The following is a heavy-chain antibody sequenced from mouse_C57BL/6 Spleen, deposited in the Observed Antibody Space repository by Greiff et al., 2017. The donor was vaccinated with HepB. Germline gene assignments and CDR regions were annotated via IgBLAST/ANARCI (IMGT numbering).Heavy chain of an antibody. CDR1: GYTFTDYY. D-gene: IGHD4-1*01. Sequence: VQLQQSGPELVKPGASVKISCKASGYTFTDYYMNWVKQSHGKSLEWIGDINPNNGGTSYNQKFKGKATLTVDKSSSTAYMELRSLTSEDSAVYYCARFWDDGMDYWGQGTSVTVSS. CDR2: INPNNGGT. CDR3: ARFWDDGMDY. J-gene: IGHJ4*01. V-gene: IGHV1-26*01.